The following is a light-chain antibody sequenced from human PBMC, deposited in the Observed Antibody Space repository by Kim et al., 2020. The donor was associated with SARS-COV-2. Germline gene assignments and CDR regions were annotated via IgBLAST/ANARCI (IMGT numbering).Light chain of an antibody. J-gene: IGKJ1*01. V-gene: IGKV1-27*01. CDR1: QGISNY. Sequence: ASVGYRVTITCRASQGISNYLAWYQQKPGKAPQLLIYAASVLESGVPSRFSGSGSGTDFTLTISSLQPEDVAIYYCQKYNSAPWTFGQGTKVEIK. CDR2: AAS. CDR3: QKYNSAPWT.